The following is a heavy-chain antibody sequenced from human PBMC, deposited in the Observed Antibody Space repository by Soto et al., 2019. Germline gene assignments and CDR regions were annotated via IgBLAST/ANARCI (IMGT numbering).Heavy chain of an antibody. V-gene: IGHV3-23*01. D-gene: IGHD2-15*01. CDR1: GFTFSSYA. CDR2: ISGCGGST. Sequence: EVQLLESGGGLVQPGGSLRLSCAASGFTFSSYAMSWVRQAPGKGLEWVSAISGCGGSTYYADSVKGRFTISRDNSKNRLYLQMNSLGAEDTAGYYCAKGGRCSGGSCYHYFQHLGHGTLVTVSS. CDR3: AKGGRCSGGSCYHYFQH. J-gene: IGHJ1*01.